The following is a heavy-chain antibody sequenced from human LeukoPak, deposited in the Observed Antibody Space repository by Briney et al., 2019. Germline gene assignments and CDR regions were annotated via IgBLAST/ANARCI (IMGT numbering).Heavy chain of an antibody. D-gene: IGHD3-3*01. J-gene: IGHJ5*02. CDR3: ARHMGVVIITWFDP. CDR1: GGSISSSSYY. Sequence: SETLSLTCTVSGGSISSSSYYWGWIRQPPGKGLEWIGSIYYSGSTYYNPSLKCRVTISVDTSKNQFSLKLSSVTAADTAVYYCARHMGVVIITWFDPWGQGTLVTVSS. V-gene: IGHV4-39*01. CDR2: IYYSGST.